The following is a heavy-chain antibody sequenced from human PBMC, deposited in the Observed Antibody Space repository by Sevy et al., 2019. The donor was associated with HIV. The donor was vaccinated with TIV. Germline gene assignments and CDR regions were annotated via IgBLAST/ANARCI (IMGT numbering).Heavy chain of an antibody. Sequence: GGSLRLSCAASGFTFSPYWMTWVRQAPGKGLEWVANIRPDGSDKYYVDSVKGRFTISRDNAKNSLLLQMNSRRADDTAMYDCARGVGLDCWGQGALVTVSS. D-gene: IGHD1-26*01. J-gene: IGHJ4*02. CDR3: ARGVGLDC. CDR1: GFTFSPYW. V-gene: IGHV3-7*01. CDR2: IRPDGSDK.